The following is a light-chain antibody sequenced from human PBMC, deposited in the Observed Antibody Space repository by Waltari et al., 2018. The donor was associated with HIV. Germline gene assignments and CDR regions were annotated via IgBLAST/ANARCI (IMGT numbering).Light chain of an antibody. CDR1: QNIKSN. J-gene: IGKJ1*01. CDR3: QEYETWTKT. V-gene: IGKV3-15*01. Sequence: DIVMTQSPDTLSVSPGERATLSCRASQNIKSNLAWFQQLPGQAPRLLISSASIRATDIPPRFRGSGSGTDFTLTISSLQSEDFAIYYCQEYETWTKTFGQGTKVEMK. CDR2: SAS.